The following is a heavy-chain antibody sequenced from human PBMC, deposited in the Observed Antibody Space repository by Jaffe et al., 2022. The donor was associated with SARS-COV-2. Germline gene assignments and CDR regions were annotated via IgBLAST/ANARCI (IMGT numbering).Heavy chain of an antibody. D-gene: IGHD3-10*01. CDR3: VRAGTTGWYGVHNYYGMDV. CDR1: GFTFTMYS. V-gene: IGHV3-48*02. J-gene: IGHJ6*02. CDR2: ISGSSSKI. Sequence: EVQLVESGGGLVQPGGSLRLSCAASGFTFTMYSINWVRQAPGKGLEWVSYISGSSSKIYYADSVKGRFTISRENAKNSVHLQMNSLRDEDTAVYYCVRAGTTGWYGVHNYYGMDVWGQGTTVIVSS.